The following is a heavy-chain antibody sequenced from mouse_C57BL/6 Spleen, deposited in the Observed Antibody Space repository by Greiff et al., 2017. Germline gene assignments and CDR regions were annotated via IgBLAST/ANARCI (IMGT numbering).Heavy chain of an antibody. CDR2: ISYDGSN. Sequence: EVQLVEPGPGLVKPSQSLSLTCSVTGYSITSGYYWNWIRQFPGNKLEWMGYISYDGSNNYNPSLKNRISITRDTSKNQFFLKLNSVTTEDTATYYCARDIYYSSYGFAYWGQGTLVTVSA. CDR1: GYSITSGYY. D-gene: IGHD2-5*01. V-gene: IGHV3-6*01. J-gene: IGHJ3*01. CDR3: ARDIYYSSYGFAY.